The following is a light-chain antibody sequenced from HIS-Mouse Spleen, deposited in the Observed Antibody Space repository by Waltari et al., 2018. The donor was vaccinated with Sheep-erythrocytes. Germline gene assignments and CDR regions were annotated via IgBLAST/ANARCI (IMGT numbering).Light chain of an antibody. J-gene: IGLJ1*01. CDR1: SSDVGRYNY. CDR3: CSYAGSYNHV. V-gene: IGLV2-11*01. CDR2: DVR. Sequence: QSVLTHPRSVSGSPGQSLPISCTGPSSDVGRYNYVSWYQQHPGTAPNLIIYDVRKRPSAVPVRFSGSKSGNTASLTISGLQAEDEADYYCCSYAGSYNHVFATGTKVTVL.